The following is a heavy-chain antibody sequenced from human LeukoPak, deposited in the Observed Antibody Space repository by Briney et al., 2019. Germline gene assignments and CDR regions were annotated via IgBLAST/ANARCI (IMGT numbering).Heavy chain of an antibody. Sequence: GGSLRLSCTTSGFNFNNYGMSWVRQAPGKGLEWVSGMRSSGAGTFYTDSVRGRFTISRDNSKSTLYLQMNSLRAEDTALYYCATGGLRYFDYWGQGTLVTVSS. D-gene: IGHD5-12*01. V-gene: IGHV3-23*01. J-gene: IGHJ4*02. CDR1: GFNFNNYG. CDR3: ATGGLRYFDY. CDR2: MRSSGAGT.